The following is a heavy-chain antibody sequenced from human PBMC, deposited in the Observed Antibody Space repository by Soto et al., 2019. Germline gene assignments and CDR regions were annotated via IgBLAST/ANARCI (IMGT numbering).Heavy chain of an antibody. CDR3: ARVSYNYYYYGMDV. J-gene: IGHJ6*02. V-gene: IGHV4-34*01. CDR1: GGSFSGYY. D-gene: IGHD1-26*01. CDR2: INHSGST. Sequence: SLSLTCAVYGGSFSGYYWSWIRQPPGKGLEWIGEINHSGSTNHNPSLKSRVTISVDTSKNQFSLKLSSVTAADTAVYYCARVSYNYYYYGMDVWGQGTTVTVSS.